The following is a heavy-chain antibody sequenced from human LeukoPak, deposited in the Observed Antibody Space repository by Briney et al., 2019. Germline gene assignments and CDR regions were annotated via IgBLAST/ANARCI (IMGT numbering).Heavy chain of an antibody. CDR1: GFTFRDYY. Sequence: GGSLRLSCAASGFTFRDYYMSWIRQTPGKGLEWISYISSTGHSIYYADSVKGRFTISRDNARNTLFLQMNSLTADDTAVYYCARDPSSLRDSYDYWGQGTLVTVSS. J-gene: IGHJ4*02. V-gene: IGHV3-11*04. CDR3: ARDPSSLRDSYDY. CDR2: ISSTGHSI.